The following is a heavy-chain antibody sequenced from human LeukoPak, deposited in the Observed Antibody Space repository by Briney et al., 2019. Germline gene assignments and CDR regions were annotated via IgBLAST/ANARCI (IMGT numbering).Heavy chain of an antibody. CDR1: GFTISNYW. Sequence: PGGSLRLSCAASGFTISNYWMHWVRQAPGKGLVLVSRISSDGTNTNYADSVKGRFTISRDNAKNTLYLQMNSLGAEDTAVYYCARTSYDTGGYFEDWGQGTLVTVSS. J-gene: IGHJ4*02. CDR2: ISSDGTNT. V-gene: IGHV3-74*01. D-gene: IGHD3-22*01. CDR3: ARTSYDTGGYFED.